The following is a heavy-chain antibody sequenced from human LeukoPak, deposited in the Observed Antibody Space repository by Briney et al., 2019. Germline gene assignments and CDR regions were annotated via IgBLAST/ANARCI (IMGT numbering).Heavy chain of an antibody. V-gene: IGHV4-4*02. J-gene: IGHJ4*02. CDR2: IYHSGST. CDR3: ARSGIAAAGVLDY. Sequence: PSGTLSLTCAVSGGSISSSNWWSWVRQPPGKGLEWIGEIYHSGSTTYNPSLKNRVAISVDKSKNQFSLKLSSVTAADTAVYYCARSGIAAAGVLDYWGQGTLVTVSS. CDR1: GGSISSSNW. D-gene: IGHD6-13*01.